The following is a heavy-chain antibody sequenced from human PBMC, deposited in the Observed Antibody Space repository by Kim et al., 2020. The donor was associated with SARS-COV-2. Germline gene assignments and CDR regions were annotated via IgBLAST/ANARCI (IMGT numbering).Heavy chain of an antibody. CDR3: ASYSSSWNFDY. V-gene: IGHV3-21*01. CDR2: R. J-gene: IGHJ4*02. Sequence: RSDADSGKGRFTISRDNAKNSLYLQMNSLRAEDTAVYYGASYSSSWNFDYWGQGTLVTVSS. D-gene: IGHD6-13*01.